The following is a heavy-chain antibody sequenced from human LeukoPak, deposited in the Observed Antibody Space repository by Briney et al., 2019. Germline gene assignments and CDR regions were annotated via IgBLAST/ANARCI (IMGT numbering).Heavy chain of an antibody. D-gene: IGHD4-23*01. CDR1: GYTLTELS. CDR2: FYPEDGET. J-gene: IGHJ4*02. V-gene: IGHV1-24*01. CDR3: ATVSYGGNSGDY. Sequence: ASVKVSCKVSGYTLTELSMHWVRQAPGKGLEWMGGFYPEDGETIYAQKFQGRVTMTEDTSTDTAYMELSSLRSEDTAVYYCATVSYGGNSGDYWGQGTLVTVSS.